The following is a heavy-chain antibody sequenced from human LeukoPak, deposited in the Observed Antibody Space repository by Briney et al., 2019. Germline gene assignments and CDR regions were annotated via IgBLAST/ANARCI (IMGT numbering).Heavy chain of an antibody. J-gene: IGHJ4*02. CDR2: IKSQTDGGTT. CDR3: ARDGEAYGWNYAFDY. CDR1: GFTFSNAW. V-gene: IGHV3-15*01. D-gene: IGHD1-7*01. Sequence: GGSLRLSCAASGFTFSNAWMSWVRQAPGKGLEWVGCIKSQTDGGTTEYSAPVKGRFTLSRDDSKNTLYLKINSLRAEDTAVYYCARDGEAYGWNYAFDYWGQGTLVTGSS.